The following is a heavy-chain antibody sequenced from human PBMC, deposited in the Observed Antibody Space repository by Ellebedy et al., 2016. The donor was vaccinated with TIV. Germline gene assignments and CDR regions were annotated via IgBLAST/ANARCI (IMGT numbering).Heavy chain of an antibody. CDR2: INPSGGST. D-gene: IGHD1-26*01. CDR3: AREAGSYSYIDY. V-gene: IGHV1-46*01. Sequence: ASVKVSXXASGGTFSNNAISWVRQAPGQGLEWMGIINPSGGSTSYAQKFQGRVTMTRDKSTSTVYMELSSLRSEDTAVYYCAREAGSYSYIDYWGQGTTVSVSS. CDR1: GGTFSNNA. J-gene: IGHJ4*03.